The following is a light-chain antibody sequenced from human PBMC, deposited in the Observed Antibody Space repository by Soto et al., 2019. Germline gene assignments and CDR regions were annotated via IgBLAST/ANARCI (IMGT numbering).Light chain of an antibody. CDR1: QSVSSN. V-gene: IGKV3-11*01. Sequence: EIVLTQSPATLSLSPGERATLSCRASQSVSSNLAWYQQKLGQAPRLLIYDAFNRATGIPARFSGSGSGTDFTLTISNREPEVSAVYYCEQRSSWPTFGQGTKLEIK. CDR2: DAF. J-gene: IGKJ2*01. CDR3: EQRSSWPT.